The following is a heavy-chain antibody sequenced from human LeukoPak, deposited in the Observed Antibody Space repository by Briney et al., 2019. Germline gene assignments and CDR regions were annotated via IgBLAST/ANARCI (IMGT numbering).Heavy chain of an antibody. Sequence: GGSLRLSCAASGFTFSSYAMSWVRQAPGKGLEWVSAISGSGGSTYYADSVKGRFTISRDNSKNTLYLQMNSLRAEGTAVYYCAKRSSGWYGAGDYWGQGTLVTVSS. V-gene: IGHV3-23*01. J-gene: IGHJ4*02. CDR1: GFTFSSYA. CDR3: AKRSSGWYGAGDY. D-gene: IGHD6-19*01. CDR2: ISGSGGST.